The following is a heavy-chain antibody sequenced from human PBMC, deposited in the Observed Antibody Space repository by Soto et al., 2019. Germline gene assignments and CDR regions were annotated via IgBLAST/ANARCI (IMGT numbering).Heavy chain of an antibody. D-gene: IGHD3-10*01. CDR2: ISSSSPYI. CDR1: GFTFSSST. CDR3: ARDIGEMSAV. J-gene: IGHJ4*02. V-gene: IGHV3-21*06. Sequence: PGGSLRLSCTGSGFTFSSSTMTWVRQGPGKGLEWVSSISSSSPYIYFADSLKGRLTISRDNAKNSLYLQMNSLRAEDTAVYYCARDIGEMSAVWGQGTQVTVSS.